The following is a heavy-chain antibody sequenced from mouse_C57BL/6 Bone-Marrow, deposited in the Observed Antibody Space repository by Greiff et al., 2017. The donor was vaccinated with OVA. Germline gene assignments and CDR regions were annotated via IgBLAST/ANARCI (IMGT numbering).Heavy chain of an antibody. Sequence: EVKLVESGGGLVQPGGSLSLSCAASGFTFTDYYMSWVRQPPGKALEWLGFIRNKANGYTTEYSASVKGRFTISRDNFQSILYLQMNALRAEDSATYYCARDTSNYCYAMDYWGQGTSVTVSS. D-gene: IGHD2-5*01. CDR2: IRNKANGYTT. V-gene: IGHV7-3*01. CDR1: GFTFTDYY. CDR3: ARDTSNYCYAMDY. J-gene: IGHJ4*01.